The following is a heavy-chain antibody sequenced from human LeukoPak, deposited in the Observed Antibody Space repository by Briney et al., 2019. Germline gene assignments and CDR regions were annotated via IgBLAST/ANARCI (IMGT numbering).Heavy chain of an antibody. J-gene: IGHJ4*02. Sequence: ASVKVSCKASGYTFTSYAMNWVRQAPGQGLEWMGWINTNTGNPTYAQGFTGRFVFSLDTSVSTAYLQISSLKAEDTAVYYCARGPYDSSGYYYVPFDYWGQGTLVTVSS. D-gene: IGHD3-22*01. CDR2: INTNTGNP. CDR1: GYTFTSYA. CDR3: ARGPYDSSGYYYVPFDY. V-gene: IGHV7-4-1*02.